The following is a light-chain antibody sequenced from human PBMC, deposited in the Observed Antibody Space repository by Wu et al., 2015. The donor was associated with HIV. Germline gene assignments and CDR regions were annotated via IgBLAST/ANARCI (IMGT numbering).Light chain of an antibody. J-gene: IGKJ1*01. CDR1: QGISNY. V-gene: IGKV1-27*01. CDR2: AAS. CDR3: QQYNNWPQT. Sequence: DIQMTQSPSSLSASVGDRVTITCRASQGISNYLAWYQQKPGNVPKLLIYAASTLQSGVPSRFSGSGSGTEFTLTISSMQSEDFAVYYCQQYNNWPQTFGQGTKVEIK.